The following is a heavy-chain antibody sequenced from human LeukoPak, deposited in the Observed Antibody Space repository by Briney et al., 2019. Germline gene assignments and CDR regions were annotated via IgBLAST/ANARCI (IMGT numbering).Heavy chain of an antibody. CDR3: AKCRIGSGWYIEYYYYYGMDV. CDR2: ISGSGGST. Sequence: GGSLRLSCAASGFTFSSYAMSWVRQAPGKGLEWVSAISGSGGSTYYADSVKGRFTIPRDNSKNTLYLQMNSLRAEDTAVYYCAKCRIGSGWYIEYYYYYGMDVGGQGTTVTVS. J-gene: IGHJ6*02. D-gene: IGHD6-19*01. CDR1: GFTFSSYA. V-gene: IGHV3-23*01.